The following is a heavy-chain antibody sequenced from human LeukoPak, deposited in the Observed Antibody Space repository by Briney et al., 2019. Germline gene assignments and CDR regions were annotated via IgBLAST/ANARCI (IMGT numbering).Heavy chain of an antibody. J-gene: IGHJ5*02. D-gene: IGHD6-19*01. CDR3: GGSGWYGNWFDP. Sequence: SETLSLTCTVSGGSISSSSYYWSWTRQPPGKGLEWIGYIYYSGSTNYNPSLKSRVTISVDTSKNQFSLKLSSVTAADTAVYYCGGSGWYGNWFDPWGQGTLVTVSS. CDR2: IYYSGST. V-gene: IGHV4-61*01. CDR1: GGSISSSSYY.